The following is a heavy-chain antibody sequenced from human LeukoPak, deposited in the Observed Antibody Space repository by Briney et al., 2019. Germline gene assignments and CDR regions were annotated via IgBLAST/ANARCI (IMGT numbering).Heavy chain of an antibody. CDR1: GYTFTSYY. D-gene: IGHD2-2*03. J-gene: IGHJ4*02. CDR3: ARALGSEPFDY. Sequence: ASVKVSCKASGYTFTSYYMHWVRQAPGQGLEWMGIINPSGGSTSYAQKFQGRVTMTRDMSTSTVYMELSSLRSEDTAVYYCARALGSEPFDYWGQGTLVTVSS. V-gene: IGHV1-46*01. CDR2: INPSGGST.